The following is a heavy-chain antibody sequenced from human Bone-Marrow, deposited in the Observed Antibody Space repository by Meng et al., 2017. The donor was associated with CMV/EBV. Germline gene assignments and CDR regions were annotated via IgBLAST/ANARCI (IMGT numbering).Heavy chain of an antibody. Sequence: ASVKVSCKVSGYTFTGYYMHWVRQAPGQGLEWMGWINPNSGGTNYAQKFQGRVTMTRDTSISTAYMELSRLRSDDTAVYYCARDMVPYYYYGMDVWGQGTTVTVSS. V-gene: IGHV1-2*02. CDR3: ARDMVPYYYYGMDV. J-gene: IGHJ6*02. D-gene: IGHD6-13*01. CDR2: INPNSGGT. CDR1: GYTFTGYY.